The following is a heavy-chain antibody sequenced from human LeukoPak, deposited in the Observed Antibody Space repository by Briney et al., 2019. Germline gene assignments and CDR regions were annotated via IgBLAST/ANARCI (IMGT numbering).Heavy chain of an antibody. CDR1: GFTFSNYA. V-gene: IGHV3-23*01. Sequence: GGSLRLSCAASGFTFSNYAMSWVRQAPGKGLEWVSSISGSGGSTYNADSVKGRFTISRDNSKNTLYLQMSSLRAEDTAVYYCATDRGWRTSGYYLYYFEYWGQGTLVTYSS. D-gene: IGHD3-3*01. CDR2: ISGSGGST. CDR3: ATDRGWRTSGYYLYYFEY. J-gene: IGHJ4*02.